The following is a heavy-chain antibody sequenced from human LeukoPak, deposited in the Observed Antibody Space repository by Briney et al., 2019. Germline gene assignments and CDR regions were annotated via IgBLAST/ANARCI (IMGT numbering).Heavy chain of an antibody. V-gene: IGHV3-30*18. Sequence: PGGFRRSSGAALGSTFRSTGLDWVGQGPGKGLEWVAVLLFVGINKYYADSVKGRFTFSRDNSSNTLYLRMNRLRAEDTAEYYCAKGGGDIEVRYYYYGMDVWGQGTTVTVSS. CDR1: GSTFRSTG. CDR2: LLFVGINK. D-gene: IGHD2-21*01. J-gene: IGHJ6*02. CDR3: AKGGGDIEVRYYYYGMDV.